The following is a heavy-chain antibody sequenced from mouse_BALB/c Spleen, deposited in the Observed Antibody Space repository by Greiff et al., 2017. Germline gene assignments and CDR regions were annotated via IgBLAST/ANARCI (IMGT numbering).Heavy chain of an antibody. CDR2: INSGGST. V-gene: IGHV5-6-5*01. Sequence: EVKVVESGGGLVKPGGSLKLSCAASGFTFSSYAMSWVRQTPEKRLEWVASINSGGSTYYPDSVKSRFTISRDNARNILYLQMSSLRSEDTAMYYCARGDYYGSSYVGWYFDVWGAGTTVTVSS. D-gene: IGHD1-1*01. J-gene: IGHJ1*01. CDR1: GFTFSSYA. CDR3: ARGDYYGSSYVGWYFDV.